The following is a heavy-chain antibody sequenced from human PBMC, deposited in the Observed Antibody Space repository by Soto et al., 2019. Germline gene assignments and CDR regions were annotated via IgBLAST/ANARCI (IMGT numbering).Heavy chain of an antibody. V-gene: IGHV1-69*01. D-gene: IGHD2-2*01. Sequence: QVQLVQSGAEVKKPGSSVKVSCTASGGTFGSYAFSWVRQAPGQGLEWMGGIIPVSGAAHYAQKFQGRVTITADESTSTAYMDLSSLSSQDTAVYYCATALGCRSTSCTLDYWGQGTRVIVSS. CDR2: IIPVSGAA. CDR3: ATALGCRSTSCTLDY. J-gene: IGHJ4*02. CDR1: GGTFGSYA.